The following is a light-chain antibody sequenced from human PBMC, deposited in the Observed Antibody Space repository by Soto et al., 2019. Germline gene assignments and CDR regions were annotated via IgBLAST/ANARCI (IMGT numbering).Light chain of an antibody. Sequence: IVFTQSPGILSLSPGARASLSCGSSQSISRSLLAWYQQKPGQAPRLLIYDASNRATGIPARFGGSGSGTDFTLTISRLEPEDFAVYYCQQRSNWPITFGQGTRLEIK. CDR2: DAS. CDR3: QQRSNWPIT. V-gene: IGKV3D-20*02. J-gene: IGKJ5*01. CDR1: QSISRSL.